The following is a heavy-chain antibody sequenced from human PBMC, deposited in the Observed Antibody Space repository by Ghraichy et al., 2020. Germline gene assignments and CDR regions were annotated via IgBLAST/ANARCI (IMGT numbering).Heavy chain of an antibody. CDR3: ARDPPCDFWSGFNYGMDV. J-gene: IGHJ6*02. CDR2: ISSSSSTI. Sequence: GGSLRLSCAASGFTFSSYSMNWVRQAPGKGLEWVSYISSSSSTIYYADSVKGRFTISRDNAKNSLYLQMNSLRDEDTAVYYCARDPPCDFWSGFNYGMDVWGQGTTVTVSS. CDR1: GFTFSSYS. D-gene: IGHD3-3*01. V-gene: IGHV3-48*02.